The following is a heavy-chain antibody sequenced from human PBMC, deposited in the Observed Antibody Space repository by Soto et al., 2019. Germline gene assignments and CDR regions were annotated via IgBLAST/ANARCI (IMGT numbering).Heavy chain of an antibody. V-gene: IGHV3-30-3*01. CDR3: ARDFCRSTSCYIYYYYYGMDV. Sequence: GGSLRLSCAASGFTFSSYAMHWVRQAPGKGLEWVAVISYDGSNKYYADSVKGRFTISRDNSKNTLYLQMNSLRAEDTAVYYCARDFCRSTSCYIYYYYYGMDVWGQGTTVTVSS. CDR2: ISYDGSNK. CDR1: GFTFSSYA. D-gene: IGHD2-2*01. J-gene: IGHJ6*02.